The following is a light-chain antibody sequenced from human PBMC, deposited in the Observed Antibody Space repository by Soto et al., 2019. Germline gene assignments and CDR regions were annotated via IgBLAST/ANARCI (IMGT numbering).Light chain of an antibody. CDR3: QSYDSSLSVGGVV. J-gene: IGLJ2*01. V-gene: IGLV1-40*01. CDR1: SSNIGAGYD. Sequence: QSVLTQPPSVSGAPGQRVTISCTGSSSNIGAGYDVHWYQQLPGTAPKLLIYGNSNRPSGVPDRFSGSKSGTSASLAITGLQAEDEADYYCQSYDSSLSVGGVVFGGGTKLTVL. CDR2: GNS.